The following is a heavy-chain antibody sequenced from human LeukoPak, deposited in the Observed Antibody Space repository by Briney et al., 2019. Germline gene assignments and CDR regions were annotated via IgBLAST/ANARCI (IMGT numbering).Heavy chain of an antibody. CDR2: IKQDGSEK. V-gene: IGHV3-7*01. CDR3: ARVGPPHSYHSTYA. CDR1: GFTFSSYW. Sequence: GGSLRLSCAASGFTFSSYWMTWVRQAPGKGLEWVANIKQDGSEKYSVDSLKGRFTISRDNAKKLLYLQMNSLRVEDTGVYYCARVGPPHSYHSTYACGKGDPVTVSS. J-gene: IGHJ6*03.